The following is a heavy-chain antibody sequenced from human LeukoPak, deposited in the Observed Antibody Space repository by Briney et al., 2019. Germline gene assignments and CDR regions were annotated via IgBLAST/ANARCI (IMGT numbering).Heavy chain of an antibody. CDR2: INPNSGGT. Sequence: ASVTVSCKASGYTFTGYYMHWVRQAPGQGLEWMGWINPNSGGTNYAQKFQGRVTMTRDTSISTAYMELSRLRSDDTAVYYCARADYGGNSDFDYWGQGTLVTVSS. V-gene: IGHV1-2*02. J-gene: IGHJ4*02. CDR3: ARADYGGNSDFDY. D-gene: IGHD4-23*01. CDR1: GYTFTGYY.